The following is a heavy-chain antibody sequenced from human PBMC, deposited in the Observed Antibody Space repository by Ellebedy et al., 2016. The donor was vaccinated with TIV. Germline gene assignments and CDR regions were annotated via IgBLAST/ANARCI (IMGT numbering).Heavy chain of an antibody. Sequence: GGSLRLXCVGFGFTFSDSVMHWVRQDPGKGLDWVAGISVDGRAVHYPDSVKGRFTISRDNSKNTLYLQMNSLRAEDTAVYYCAKDDEAGWGQGTLVTVSS. CDR2: ISVDGRAV. D-gene: IGHD6-19*01. V-gene: IGHV3-30*18. J-gene: IGHJ4*02. CDR1: GFTFSDSV. CDR3: AKDDEAG.